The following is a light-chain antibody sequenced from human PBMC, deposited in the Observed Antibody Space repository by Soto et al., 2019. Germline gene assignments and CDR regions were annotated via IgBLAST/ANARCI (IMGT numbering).Light chain of an antibody. V-gene: IGLV2-14*01. CDR3: SSYRTTTPSGV. CDR2: DVT. J-gene: IGLJ3*02. Sequence: QSALTQPASVSGSPGQTITISCTGTSSDVGDYKYVSWYQQHPGKAPKLIIYDVTKRPSGLSNRFSGSKSANTASLTISGLQAEDEADYFCSSYRTTTPSGVFGGGTKLTVL. CDR1: SSDVGDYKY.